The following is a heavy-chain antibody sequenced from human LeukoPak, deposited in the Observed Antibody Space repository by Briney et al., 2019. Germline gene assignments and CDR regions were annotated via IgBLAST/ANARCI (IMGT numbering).Heavy chain of an antibody. Sequence: GGSLMLSCAASGFTVITNDMTCVRPAPGKGLEWVSVLYSDGNTKDTDSVQGRFTISRDNSKNTLYLEMNSLSPDDTAVYYCARGVEPLAANTLAYWGQGTLVTVSS. J-gene: IGHJ4*02. D-gene: IGHD1-14*01. CDR1: GFTVITND. CDR3: ARGVEPLAANTLAY. CDR2: LYSDGNT. V-gene: IGHV3-53*01.